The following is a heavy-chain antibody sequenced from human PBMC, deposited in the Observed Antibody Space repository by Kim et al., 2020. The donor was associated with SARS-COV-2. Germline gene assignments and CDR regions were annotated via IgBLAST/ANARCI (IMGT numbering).Heavy chain of an antibody. CDR1: GGSISSYY. CDR3: AREGGVVTEYYFDY. V-gene: IGHV4-59*13. J-gene: IGHJ4*02. D-gene: IGHD2-15*01. Sequence: SETLSLTCTVSGGSISSYYWSWIRQPPGKGLEWIGYIYYSGSTNYNPSLKSRGTISVDTSKNQFSLKLSSVTAADTAVYYCAREGGVVTEYYFDYWGQGTLVTVSS. CDR2: IYYSGST.